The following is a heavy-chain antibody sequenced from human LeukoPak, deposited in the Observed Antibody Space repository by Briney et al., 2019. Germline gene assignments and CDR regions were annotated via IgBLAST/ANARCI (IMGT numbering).Heavy chain of an antibody. CDR1: GGSISSGGYY. Sequence: SETLSLTCTVSGGSISSGGYYWSWIRQHPGKGLEWIGEIYHSGSTNYNPSLKSRVTISVDKSKNQFSLKLSSVTAADTAVYYCARGRSYSSGWAHFDYWGQGTLVTVSS. D-gene: IGHD6-19*01. CDR2: IYHSGST. V-gene: IGHV4-31*03. J-gene: IGHJ4*02. CDR3: ARGRSYSSGWAHFDY.